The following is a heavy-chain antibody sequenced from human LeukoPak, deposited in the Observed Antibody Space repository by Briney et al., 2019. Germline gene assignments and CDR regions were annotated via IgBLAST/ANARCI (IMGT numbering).Heavy chain of an antibody. V-gene: IGHV3-23*01. CDR3: ATYSSLNRREFQF. CDR1: GFIFSSYA. J-gene: IGHJ1*01. CDR2: ISGGSDST. Sequence: GGPLRLSCAASGFIFSSYAMSWVRQAPGQGLEWVSAISGGSDSTFYADSVKGRFTISRDNAKNSLYLQMNSLRAEDTAVYYCATYSSLNRREFQFWGQGTLLTVSS. D-gene: IGHD3-22*01.